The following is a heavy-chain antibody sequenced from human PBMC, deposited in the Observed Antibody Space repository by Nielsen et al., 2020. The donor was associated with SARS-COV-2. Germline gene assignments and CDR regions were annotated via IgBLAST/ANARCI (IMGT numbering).Heavy chain of an antibody. CDR2: MDPTSGKT. J-gene: IGHJ5*02. V-gene: IGHV1-8*01. Sequence: ASVKVSCKASGYTFTSYDINWVRQAPGQGLEWLGWMDPTSGKTGYAQKFQGRVTMTGDSSVSAAYMELSGLRSEDTAMYYCARDGPPTNIAVPGSRWFDLWGQGTLVTVSS. CDR3: ARDGPPTNIAVPGSRWFDL. CDR1: GYTFTSYD. D-gene: IGHD6-19*01.